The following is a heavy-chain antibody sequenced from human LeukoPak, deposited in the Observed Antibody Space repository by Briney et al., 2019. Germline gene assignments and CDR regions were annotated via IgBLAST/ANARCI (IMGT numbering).Heavy chain of an antibody. D-gene: IGHD3-22*01. CDR1: GYSISSGYY. CDR2: IYHSGST. CDR3: AREKGEIYESSGYVDY. Sequence: SSETLSLTCTVSGYSISSGYYWGWIRQPPGKGLEWIGNIYHSGSTYYNPSLKSRAAISVDTSKNQFSLKLSSVTAADTAVYYCAREKGEIYESSGYVDYWGQGTLVTVSS. V-gene: IGHV4-38-2*02. J-gene: IGHJ4*02.